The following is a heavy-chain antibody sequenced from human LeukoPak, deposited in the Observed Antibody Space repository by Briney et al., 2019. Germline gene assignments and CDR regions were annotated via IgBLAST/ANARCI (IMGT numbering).Heavy chain of an antibody. V-gene: IGHV3-23*01. D-gene: IGHD4-17*01. CDR1: GFTFSSYS. J-gene: IGHJ3*02. Sequence: GGSLRLSCAASGFTFSSYSMNWVRQAPGKGLEWVSAISGSGGSTYYADSVKGRFTISRDNSKNTLYLQMNSLRAEDTAVYYCAKGSSTVTTYASFDIWGQGTMVTVSS. CDR2: ISGSGGST. CDR3: AKGSSTVTTYASFDI.